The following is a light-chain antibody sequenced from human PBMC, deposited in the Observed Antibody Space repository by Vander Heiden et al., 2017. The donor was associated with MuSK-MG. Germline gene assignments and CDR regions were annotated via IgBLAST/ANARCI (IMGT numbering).Light chain of an antibody. CDR1: SSDIGRYAF. V-gene: IGLV2-14*01. Sequence: QSALTQPASVSGSPGQSITISCTGTSSDIGRYAFVSWYQQPPGKAPKLMIYDVINRPSGVSSRFSGSKSGNTASLTISGLQAEDEADYYCSSYTNSNTLPYVFGSGTAVTVL. J-gene: IGLJ1*01. CDR3: SSYTNSNTLPYV. CDR2: DVI.